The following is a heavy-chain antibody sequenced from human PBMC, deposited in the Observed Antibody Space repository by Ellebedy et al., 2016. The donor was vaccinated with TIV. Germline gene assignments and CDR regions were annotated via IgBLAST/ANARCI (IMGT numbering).Heavy chain of an antibody. V-gene: IGHV1-46*01. Sequence: ASVKVSCKASGYTFTRYYMHWVRQAPGQGLDWMGIINPSGGSTSYAQKFQGRVTMTRDTSTSTVYMELRSLRSDDTAVYYCARDLRPEPRGYYYGMDVWGQGTTVTVSS. J-gene: IGHJ6*02. CDR1: GYTFTRYY. CDR2: INPSGGST. CDR3: ARDLRPEPRGYYYGMDV. D-gene: IGHD1-14*01.